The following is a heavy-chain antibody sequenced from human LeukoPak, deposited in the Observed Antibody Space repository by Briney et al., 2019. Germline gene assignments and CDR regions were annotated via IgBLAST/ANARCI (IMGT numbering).Heavy chain of an antibody. J-gene: IGHJ4*02. CDR2: ISAYNGNT. CDR1: GYTFTSYG. Sequence: ASVKVSFKASGYTFTSYGISWVRQAPGQGLEWMGWISAYNGNTNYAQKLQGRVTMTTDTSTSTAYMELRSLRSEDTAVYYCATEVVGYGDVHYFDSWGQGTLVTVSS. V-gene: IGHV1-18*01. CDR3: ATEVVGYGDVHYFDS. D-gene: IGHD4-17*01.